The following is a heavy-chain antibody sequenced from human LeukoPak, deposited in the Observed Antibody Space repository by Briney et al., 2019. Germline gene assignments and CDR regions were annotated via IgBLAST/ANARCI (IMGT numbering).Heavy chain of an antibody. J-gene: IGHJ4*02. V-gene: IGHV3-66*02. CDR1: GLTVSNNY. D-gene: IGHD3-16*01. CDR3: ASYDGRAAYFEY. CDR2: IFPGGIT. Sequence: GGSLRLSCAASGLTVSNNYMSWVRQAPGKGLEWVSVIFPGGITYYADSVRGRFTISRDNSKNTVDFQMNSLRPEDPAVYYCASYDGRAAYFEYWGQGTLVTVSS.